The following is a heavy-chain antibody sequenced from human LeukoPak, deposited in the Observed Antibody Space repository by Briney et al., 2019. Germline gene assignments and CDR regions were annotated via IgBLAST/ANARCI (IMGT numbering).Heavy chain of an antibody. CDR2: ISSSGSIV. J-gene: IGHJ5*02. CDR3: ARQHPPTVTTT. V-gene: IGHV3-11*04. Sequence: LSLTCTVSGASISGYYWSWIRQAPGKGLEWVSYISSSGSIVYYADSVKGRFTIFRDNAKNSLYLQMNSLRAEDTAVYYCARQHPPTVTTTWGQGTLVTVSS. CDR1: GASISGYY. D-gene: IGHD4-17*01.